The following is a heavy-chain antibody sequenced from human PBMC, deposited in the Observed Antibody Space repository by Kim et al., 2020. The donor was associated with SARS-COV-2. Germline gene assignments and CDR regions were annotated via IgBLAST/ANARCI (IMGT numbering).Heavy chain of an antibody. CDR2: IWYDGSNK. Sequence: GGSLRLSCAASGFTFSSYGMHWVRQAPGKGLEWVAVIWYDGSNKYYADSVKGRFTISRDNSKNTLYLQMNSLRAEDTAVYYCARDAGRVQWELLHYFDYWGQETLVTVSS. CDR3: ARDAGRVQWELLHYFDY. V-gene: IGHV3-33*01. D-gene: IGHD1-26*01. J-gene: IGHJ4*02. CDR1: GFTFSSYG.